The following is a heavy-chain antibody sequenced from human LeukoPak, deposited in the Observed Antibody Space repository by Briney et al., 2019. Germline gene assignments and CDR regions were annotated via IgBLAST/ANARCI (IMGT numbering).Heavy chain of an antibody. V-gene: IGHV1-69*13. Sequence: SVKVSCKASGGTFSSYAISWVRQAPGQGLEWMGGIIPIFGTANYAQKFQDRVTITADESTSTAYMELSSLRSEDTAVYYCASGGNGLIYYYYYYMDVWGKGTTVTISS. CDR3: ASGGNGLIYYYYYYMDV. D-gene: IGHD3-16*01. CDR2: IIPIFGTA. CDR1: GGTFSSYA. J-gene: IGHJ6*03.